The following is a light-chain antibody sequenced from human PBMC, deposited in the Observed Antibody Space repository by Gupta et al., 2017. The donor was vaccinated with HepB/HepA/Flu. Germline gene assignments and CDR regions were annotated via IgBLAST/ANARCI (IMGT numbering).Light chain of an antibody. CDR1: QSVTSGN. CDR3: QQFTGTPPT. J-gene: IGKJ4*01. Sequence: IVLTQSPGTLSWYPGQGATLSCRASQSVTSGNVAWYQQKPGQAPRLLIYRVSTRATGVPDRFSGSGSGTDFTLTISRLEPEDFAVYYCQQFTGTPPTFGGGTKVEI. V-gene: IGKV3-20*01. CDR2: RVS.